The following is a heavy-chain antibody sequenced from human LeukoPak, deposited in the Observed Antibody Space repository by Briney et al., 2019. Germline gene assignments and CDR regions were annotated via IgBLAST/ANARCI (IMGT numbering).Heavy chain of an antibody. V-gene: IGHV4-34*01. D-gene: IGHD3-22*01. Sequence: SETLSLTCAVYGRSFSGYYWSWVRQPPGKGLEWMGEVNHSGRTSYNPSLKSRVTISADTSKNQFSLRMTSLTAADTAVYYCALLRSRCGMDVWGQGTTVTVSS. J-gene: IGHJ6*02. CDR1: GRSFSGYY. CDR2: VNHSGRT. CDR3: ALLRSRCGMDV.